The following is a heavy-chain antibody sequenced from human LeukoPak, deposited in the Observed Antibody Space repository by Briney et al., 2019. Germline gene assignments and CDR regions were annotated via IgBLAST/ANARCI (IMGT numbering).Heavy chain of an antibody. Sequence: PGGSLRLSCAASGFTFSNYAMSWVRQAPGKGLEWVSTISDSGGSTYYADSVKGRFTISRDNSKNTLYLQMNSLRAEDTAVYYCARLTASEPLLVSLDYWGQGTLVTVST. J-gene: IGHJ4*02. V-gene: IGHV3-23*01. CDR3: ARLTASEPLLVSLDY. CDR2: ISDSGGST. D-gene: IGHD3-3*02. CDR1: GFTFSNYA.